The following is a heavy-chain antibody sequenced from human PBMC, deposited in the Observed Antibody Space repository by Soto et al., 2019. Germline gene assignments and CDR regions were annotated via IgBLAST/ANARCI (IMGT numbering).Heavy chain of an antibody. CDR2: IYYRGTT. CDR1: GGSISSYY. Sequence: SETLSLTCTVSGGSISSYYWSWIRQPPGKGLEWIGYIYYRGTTNYNPSLKSRVTISVDTSKNQLSLHLSSVTVADTAIYFCARHDVIPKFENGLNVWGQGTTVTVSS. V-gene: IGHV4-59*08. D-gene: IGHD3-16*01. J-gene: IGHJ6*02. CDR3: ARHDVIPKFENGLNV.